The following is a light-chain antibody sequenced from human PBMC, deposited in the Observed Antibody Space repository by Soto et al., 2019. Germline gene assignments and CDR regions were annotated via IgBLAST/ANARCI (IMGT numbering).Light chain of an antibody. Sequence: EIVMTQSPATLSVSPGESATLSCRASLPVSSNLAWYRQIPGQAPTLLIYRVSTRATDIPARFSGSGSGTEFTLTISSLQSEDFAVYYCQQYNNWPYTFGPGTKLEI. J-gene: IGKJ2*01. CDR3: QQYNNWPYT. V-gene: IGKV3-15*01. CDR2: RVS. CDR1: LPVSSN.